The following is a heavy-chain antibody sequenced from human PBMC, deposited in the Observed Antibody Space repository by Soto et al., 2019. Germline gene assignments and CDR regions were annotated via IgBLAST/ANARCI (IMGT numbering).Heavy chain of an antibody. D-gene: IGHD5-18*01. CDR3: ARGQDTAVLFDY. CDR1: GGSFSCYY. Sequence: SETLSLTCAVYGGSFSCYYWIWIRQPPGKGLEWIGEINHSGSTNYNPSLKSRVTISVDTSKNQFSLKLSSVTAADTAVYYCARGQDTAVLFDYWGQGTLVTVSS. V-gene: IGHV4-34*01. J-gene: IGHJ4*02. CDR2: INHSGST.